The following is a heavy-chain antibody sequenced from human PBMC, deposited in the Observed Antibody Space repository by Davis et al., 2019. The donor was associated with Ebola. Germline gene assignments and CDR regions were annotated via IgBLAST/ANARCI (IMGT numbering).Heavy chain of an antibody. J-gene: IGHJ4*02. Sequence: MPLETLSLTCTVSSASMTSGGYYWTWIRQHPGRGLEWIGYISYGRRTSYNPSLKSRIIISEDTAKNQFSLKLSSVTAADTAVYYCAISNLWEVDSWGQGTLVTVSS. CDR3: AISNLWEVDS. V-gene: IGHV4-31*03. CDR2: ISYGRRT. CDR1: SASMTSGGYY. D-gene: IGHD1-26*01.